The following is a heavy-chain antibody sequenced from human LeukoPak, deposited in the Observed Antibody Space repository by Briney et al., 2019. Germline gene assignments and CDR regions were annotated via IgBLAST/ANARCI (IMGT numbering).Heavy chain of an antibody. D-gene: IGHD6-13*01. CDR1: GYTFTSYD. CDR3: ARSSASSWGSIDP. Sequence: ASVKVSCKASGYTFTSYDINWVRQATGQGLEWMGWMNPNSGNTGYAQKFQGRVTMTRNTSISTAYMELSSLRSEDTAVYYCARSSASSWGSIDPWGQGTLVTVSS. V-gene: IGHV1-8*01. J-gene: IGHJ5*02. CDR2: MNPNSGNT.